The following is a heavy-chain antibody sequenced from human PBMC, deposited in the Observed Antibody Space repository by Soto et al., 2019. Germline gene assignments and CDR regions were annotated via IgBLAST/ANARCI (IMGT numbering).Heavy chain of an antibody. D-gene: IGHD3-3*01. J-gene: IGHJ6*02. CDR1: GFTFSSYA. Sequence: GGSLRLSCAASGFTFSSYAMSWVRQAPGKGLEWVSAISGSGGSTYYADSVKGRFTISRDNSKNTLYLQMNSLRAEDTAVYYCARSETYYDFWSGYVPSYGMDVWGQGTKVIVSS. CDR3: ARSETYYDFWSGYVPSYGMDV. V-gene: IGHV3-23*01. CDR2: ISGSGGST.